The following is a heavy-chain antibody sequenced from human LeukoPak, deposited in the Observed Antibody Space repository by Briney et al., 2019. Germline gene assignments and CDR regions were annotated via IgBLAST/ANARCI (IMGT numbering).Heavy chain of an antibody. D-gene: IGHD3-16*01. J-gene: IGHJ6*03. V-gene: IGHV4-61*02. Sequence: SQTLSLTCTVSGGSISSGSYYWRWIRQPAGEGLEWIGRIYTSGSTNYNPSLKSRVTISVDTSKNQFSLKLISVTAADTAVYYCARVGLTGGYYYYYMDVWGKGTTVTISS. CDR1: GGSISSGSYY. CDR2: IYTSGST. CDR3: ARVGLTGGYYYYYMDV.